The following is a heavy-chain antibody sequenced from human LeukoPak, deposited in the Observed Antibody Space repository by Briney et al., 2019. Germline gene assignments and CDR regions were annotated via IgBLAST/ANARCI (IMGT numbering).Heavy chain of an antibody. J-gene: IGHJ6*03. CDR1: GYTFTSYG. Sequence: GASVKVSCKASGYTFTSYGISWVRQAPGQGLEWMGWISAYNGNTNYAQKLQGRVTMTTDTSTSTAYMELRSLRSDDTAVYYCARLRMGIYSSSWRYYYYYMDVWGKGTTVTVSS. D-gene: IGHD6-13*01. CDR2: ISAYNGNT. CDR3: ARLRMGIYSSSWRYYYYYMDV. V-gene: IGHV1-18*01.